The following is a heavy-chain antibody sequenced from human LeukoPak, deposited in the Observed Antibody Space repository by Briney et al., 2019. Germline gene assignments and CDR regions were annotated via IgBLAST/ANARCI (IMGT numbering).Heavy chain of an antibody. J-gene: IGHJ6*03. CDR1: GFTFSSYS. Sequence: GGSLRLSCAASGFTFSSYSMNWVRQAPGKGLEWVSYISSSSSTIYYADSVKGRFTISRDNAKNSLYLQMNSLRAEDTAVYYCARNPMRALWFGEDYYYYMDVWGKGTTVTISS. CDR2: ISSSSSTI. V-gene: IGHV3-48*01. D-gene: IGHD3-10*01. CDR3: ARNPMRALWFGEDYYYYMDV.